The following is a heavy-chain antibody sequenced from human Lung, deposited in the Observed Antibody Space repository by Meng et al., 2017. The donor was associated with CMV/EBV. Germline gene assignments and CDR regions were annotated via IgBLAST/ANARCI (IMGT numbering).Heavy chain of an antibody. CDR2: INHSGST. CDR3: ARAWYYDFLAEKGNNWFDP. D-gene: IGHD3-3*01. Sequence: SETLSLXXAVYGGSFSGYYWSWIRQPPGKGLEWIGEINHSGSTNYNPSLKSRVTISVDTSKNQFSLKLSSVTAADTAVYYCARAWYYDFLAEKGNNWFDPWGQGTLVXVSS. J-gene: IGHJ5*02. V-gene: IGHV4-34*01. CDR1: GGSFSGYY.